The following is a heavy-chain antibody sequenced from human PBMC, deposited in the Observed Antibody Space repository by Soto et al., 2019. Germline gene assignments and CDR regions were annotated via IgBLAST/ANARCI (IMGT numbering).Heavy chain of an antibody. V-gene: IGHV1-2*04. CDR3: ARGLYCSGGSCYTPTPGYYGMDV. J-gene: IGHJ6*02. CDR1: GYTFTGYY. CDR2: INPNSGGT. D-gene: IGHD2-15*01. Sequence: ASVKVSCKASGYTFTGYYMHWVRQAPGQGLEWMGWINPNSGGTNYAQKFQGWVTMTRDTSISTAYMELSRLRSDDTAVYYCARGLYCSGGSCYTPTPGYYGMDVWGQGTTVTVSS.